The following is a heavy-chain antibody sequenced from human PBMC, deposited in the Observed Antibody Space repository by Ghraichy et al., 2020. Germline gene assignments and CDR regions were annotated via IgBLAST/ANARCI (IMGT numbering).Heavy chain of an antibody. CDR1: GYTFTGYY. CDR3: ARAYCSSTSCYRDYYYYGMDV. J-gene: IGHJ6*02. Sequence: ASVKVSCKASGYTFTGYYMHWVRQAPGQGLEWMGWINPNSGGTNYAQKFQGWVTMTRDTSISTAYMELSRLRSDDTAVYYCARAYCSSTSCYRDYYYYGMDVWGQGTTVTVSS. D-gene: IGHD2-2*02. CDR2: INPNSGGT. V-gene: IGHV1-2*04.